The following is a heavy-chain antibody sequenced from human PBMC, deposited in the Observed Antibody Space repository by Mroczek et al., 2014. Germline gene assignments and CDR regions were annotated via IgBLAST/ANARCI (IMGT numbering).Heavy chain of an antibody. CDR1: GYTFTSYG. V-gene: IGHV1-18*01. Sequence: QVQLVESGAEVKKPGASVKVSCKASGYTFTSYGISWVRQAPGQGLEWMGWISAYNGNTNYAQKLQGRVTMTTDTSTSTAYMELRSLRSDDTAVYYCARDMGQGHYGYNYYYYMDVWGKGTTVTVSS. J-gene: IGHJ6*03. CDR3: ARDMGQGHYGYNYYYYMDV. CDR2: ISAYNGNT. D-gene: IGHD3-10*01.